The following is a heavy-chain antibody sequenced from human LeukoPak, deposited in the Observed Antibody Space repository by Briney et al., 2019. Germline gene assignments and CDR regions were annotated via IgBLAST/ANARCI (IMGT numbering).Heavy chain of an antibody. CDR3: ARDHHGMDV. CDR1: GFTFSSYA. Sequence: TGGSLRLSCAASGFTFSSYAMHWVRQAPGKGLEWVAVISYDGGNKYYADSVKGRFTISRDNSKNTLYLQMNSLGAEDTAVYYCARDHHGMDVWGQGTTVTVSS. V-gene: IGHV3-30-3*01. CDR2: ISYDGGNK. J-gene: IGHJ6*02.